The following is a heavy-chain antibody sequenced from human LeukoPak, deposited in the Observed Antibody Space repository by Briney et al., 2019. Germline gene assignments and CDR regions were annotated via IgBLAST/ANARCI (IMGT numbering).Heavy chain of an antibody. CDR1: GFSLSTSGVG. CDR2: IYWNDDK. V-gene: IGHV2-5*01. J-gene: IGHJ5*02. D-gene: IGHD3-3*01. Sequence: SGRTLVKPTQTLTLTCTFSGFSLSTSGVGVGWIRQPPGKALEWLALIYWNDDKRYGPSLKSRLTITKDTSKNQVVLTITNMDPVDTATYYCAHSGYYDFWSGYFSGWFDPWGQGTLVTVSS. CDR3: AHSGYYDFWSGYFSGWFDP.